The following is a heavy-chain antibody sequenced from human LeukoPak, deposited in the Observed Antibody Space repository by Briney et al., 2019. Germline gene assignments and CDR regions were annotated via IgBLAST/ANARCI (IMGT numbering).Heavy chain of an antibody. D-gene: IGHD1-20*01. J-gene: IGHJ4*02. CDR2: INPNSGGT. CDR1: GYTFTGYY. V-gene: IGHV1-2*06. Sequence: ASVKVSCKASGYTFTGYYMHWVRQAPGQGLEWMGRINPNSGGTNYAQRFQGRVTMTRDTSISTAYMELTRLRSDDTAVYYCARPVLKGYDNCGYWGQGTLVTVSS. CDR3: ARPVLKGYDNCGY.